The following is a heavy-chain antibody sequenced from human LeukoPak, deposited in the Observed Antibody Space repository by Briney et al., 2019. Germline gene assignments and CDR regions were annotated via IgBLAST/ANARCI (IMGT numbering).Heavy chain of an antibody. CDR2: INHSGST. CDR1: GVSFSGYY. V-gene: IGHV4-34*01. Sequence: SETLSLTCAVYGVSFSGYYWSWIRQPPGKWLEWIGEINHSGSTNYNPSLKSRVTISVDTSKNQFSLKLSSVTAADTAVYYWARGLVIWGQGTMVTVSS. CDR3: ARGLVI. D-gene: IGHD2-15*01. J-gene: IGHJ3*02.